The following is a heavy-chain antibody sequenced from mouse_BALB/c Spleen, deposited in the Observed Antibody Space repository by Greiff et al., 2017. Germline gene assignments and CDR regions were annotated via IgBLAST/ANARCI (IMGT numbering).Heavy chain of an antibody. D-gene: IGHD2-4*01. V-gene: IGHV2-2*02. CDR3: ARKGKITTGFDY. CDR1: GFSLTSYG. Sequence: QVQLQQSGPGLVQPSQSLSITCTVSGFSLTSYGVHWVRQSPGKGLEWLGVIWSGGSTDYNAAFISRLSISKDNSKSQVFFKMNSLQANDTAIYYCARKGKITTGFDYWGQGTTLTVSS. CDR2: IWSGGST. J-gene: IGHJ2*01.